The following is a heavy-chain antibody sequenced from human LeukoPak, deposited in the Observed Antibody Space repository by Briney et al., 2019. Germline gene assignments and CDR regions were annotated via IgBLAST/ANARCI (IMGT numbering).Heavy chain of an antibody. J-gene: IGHJ1*01. V-gene: IGHV1-2*02. D-gene: IGHD3-22*01. CDR2: TNPNSGGT. Sequence: ASVKVSCKASGYTFTSYAMNWERQAPGQGLEWMGWTNPNSGGTNYAQKFQDRVTMTRDTSLSTVYMELSRLTSDDTAVYYCAGTYYDSSGYPETFQHWGQGTLVTVSS. CDR3: AGTYYDSSGYPETFQH. CDR1: GYTFTSYA.